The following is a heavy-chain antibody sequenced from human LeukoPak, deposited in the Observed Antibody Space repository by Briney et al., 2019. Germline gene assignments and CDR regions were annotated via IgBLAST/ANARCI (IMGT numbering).Heavy chain of an antibody. D-gene: IGHD3-16*02. CDR3: AKDDLPYRVAFDI. V-gene: IGHV3-30*02. J-gene: IGHJ3*02. CDR2: ILYDGSNK. Sequence: GGSLRLSCAASGFTFSSYGMHWVRQAPGKGLEWVAFILYDGSNKYYADSVKGRFTISRDNSKNTLYLQMNRLKAEDTAVYYCAKDDLPYRVAFDIWGQGTMVTVSS. CDR1: GFTFSSYG.